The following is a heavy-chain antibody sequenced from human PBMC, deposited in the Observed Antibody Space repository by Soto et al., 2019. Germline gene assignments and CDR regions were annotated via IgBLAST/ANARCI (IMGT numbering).Heavy chain of an antibody. J-gene: IGHJ6*02. D-gene: IGHD3-10*01. CDR3: VKTLPRMVRPEVGYGVDV. V-gene: IGHV3-23*01. CDR1: GFNFSTYA. Sequence: EVQLLESGGGLVQPGGSLRLSCAASGFNFSTYAMSWVRQAPGKGLEWVSGISGSAGSKYYADSVKGRFTISRDNSKNTLYLQMTSLRAEDTAVYYCVKTLPRMVRPEVGYGVDVWGQGTTVTVSS. CDR2: ISGSAGSK.